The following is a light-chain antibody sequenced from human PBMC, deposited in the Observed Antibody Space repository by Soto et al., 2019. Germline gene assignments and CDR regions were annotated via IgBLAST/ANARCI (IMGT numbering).Light chain of an antibody. J-gene: IGKJ1*01. CDR2: GAS. CDR1: QSVSNNY. V-gene: IGKV3-20*01. CDR3: QQYGSSGT. Sequence: EIVLTQSPGTLSLSPREGATRSCRASQSVSNNYLAWYQQKPGQAPRLLIYGASNRATGIPDRLSGGGSGTDFTITIRRLEPEDFAVYYCQQYGSSGTFGQGTKVDIK.